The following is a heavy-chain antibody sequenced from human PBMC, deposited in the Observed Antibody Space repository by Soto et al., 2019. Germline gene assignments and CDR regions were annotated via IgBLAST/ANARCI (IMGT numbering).Heavy chain of an antibody. J-gene: IGHJ4*02. CDR1: GFTFSSYG. CDR2: ISYDGSNK. CDR3: ASGGSSGY. D-gene: IGHD6-19*01. Sequence: QVQLVESGGGVVQPGRSLRLSCAASGFTFSSYGMHWVRQAPGKGLEWVAVISYDGSNKYYADSVKGRFTISRDNSKNTLYLQMNSLRAEDTAAYYCASGGSSGYWGQGTLVTVSS. V-gene: IGHV3-30*03.